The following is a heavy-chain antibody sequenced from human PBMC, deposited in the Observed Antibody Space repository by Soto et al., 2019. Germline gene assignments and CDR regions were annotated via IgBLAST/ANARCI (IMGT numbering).Heavy chain of an antibody. V-gene: IGHV5-10-1*01. J-gene: IGHJ6*02. CDR2: IDPSDSYT. CDR1: GYSFTSYW. D-gene: IGHD3-3*01. Sequence: CKGSGYSFTSYWISWVRQMPGKGLEWMGRIDPSDSYTNYSPSFQGHVTISADKSISTAYLQWSSLKASDTAMYYCARHYDLWSGYYLYYYYYGMDVWGQGTTVTVSS. CDR3: ARHYDLWSGYYLYYYYYGMDV.